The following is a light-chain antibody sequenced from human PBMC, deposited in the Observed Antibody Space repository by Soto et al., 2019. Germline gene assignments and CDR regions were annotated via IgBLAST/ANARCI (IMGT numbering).Light chain of an antibody. V-gene: IGLV2-14*01. Sequence: QSALTQPASVSGSPGQSITISCTGTSSDVGAYNFVSWYQQYPGKAPKVMIYEVNNRPSGVSNRFSGSKSGNTASLTISGLQAEDEADYYCSSFTSMTTLVFGTGTKVTVL. CDR3: SSFTSMTTLV. J-gene: IGLJ1*01. CDR1: SSDVGAYNF. CDR2: EVN.